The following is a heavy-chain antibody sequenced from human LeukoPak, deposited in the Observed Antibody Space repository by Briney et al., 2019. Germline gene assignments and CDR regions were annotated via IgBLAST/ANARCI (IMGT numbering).Heavy chain of an antibody. Sequence: ASVKVSFKASGYTFTGYYMHWVRQAPGQGLGWMGWINPNSGGTNYTQKFQGRVTMTRDKSISRGYMELRRGRSDDTAVYYCARAPYDFWSGYTLYYFHYWGQGTLVTVSS. D-gene: IGHD3-3*01. V-gene: IGHV1-2*02. CDR1: GYTFTGYY. CDR2: INPNSGGT. J-gene: IGHJ4*02. CDR3: ARAPYDFWSGYTLYYFHY.